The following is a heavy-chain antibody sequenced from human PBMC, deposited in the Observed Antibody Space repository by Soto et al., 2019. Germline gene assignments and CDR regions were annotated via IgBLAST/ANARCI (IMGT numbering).Heavy chain of an antibody. V-gene: IGHV4-59*01. D-gene: IGHD1-26*01. CDR1: GGSISSYY. CDR3: ARVGATSRAPDAFDI. J-gene: IGHJ3*02. CDR2: IYYSGST. Sequence: PSETLSLTCTVSGGSISSYYWSWIRQPPGKGLEWIGYIYYSGSTNYNPSLKSRVTISVDTSKNQFSLKLSSVTAADTAVYYCARVGATSRAPDAFDIWGQGTMVTVSS.